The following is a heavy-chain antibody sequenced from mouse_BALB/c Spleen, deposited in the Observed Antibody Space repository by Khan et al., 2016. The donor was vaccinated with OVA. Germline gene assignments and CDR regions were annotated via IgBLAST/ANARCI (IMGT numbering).Heavy chain of an antibody. Sequence: EVGLVESGGGLVQPGGSLKLSCATSGFTFSDYYMYWVRQTPEKRLEWVAYISNRGATTYYTDTLRGRFTISREHAKNTMYLQLSRLKSEDTAIYCCASEGDDGALAYWGQGTLVTVSA. V-gene: IGHV5-12*02. CDR3: ASEGDDGALAY. CDR2: ISNRGATT. CDR1: GFTFSDYY. D-gene: IGHD2-3*01. J-gene: IGHJ3*01.